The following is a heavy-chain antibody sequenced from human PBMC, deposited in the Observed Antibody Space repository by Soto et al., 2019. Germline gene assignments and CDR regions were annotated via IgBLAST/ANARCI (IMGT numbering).Heavy chain of an antibody. CDR3: AKDPNYYDSSEIDY. CDR2: ISGSGGST. Sequence: PGGSLRLSCAASGFPFGSHAMSWVRQAPGKGLEWVSAISGSGGSTYYADSVKGRFTISRDNSKNTLYLQMNSLRAEDTAVYYCAKDPNYYDSSEIDYWGQGTLVTVSS. D-gene: IGHD3-22*01. CDR1: GFPFGSHA. V-gene: IGHV3-23*01. J-gene: IGHJ4*02.